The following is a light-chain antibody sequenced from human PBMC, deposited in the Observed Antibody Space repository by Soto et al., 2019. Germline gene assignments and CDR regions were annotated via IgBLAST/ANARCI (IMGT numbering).Light chain of an antibody. CDR2: GAS. Sequence: EIVMTQSPATLSLSLGERASLSASARQSVSSNLAGYQFPPREPPRHLMYGASTRPTGSPDGWSGSGSGTEFTLIISRLEHEDFAVDYCQKYGSSPQTFGQGTKVDIK. CDR1: QSVSSN. CDR3: QKYGSSPQT. J-gene: IGKJ1*01. V-gene: IGKV3-20*01.